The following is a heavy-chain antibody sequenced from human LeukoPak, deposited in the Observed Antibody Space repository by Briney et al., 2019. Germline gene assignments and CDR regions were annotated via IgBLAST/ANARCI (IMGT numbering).Heavy chain of an antibody. J-gene: IGHJ6*02. Sequence: PGGSLRLSCAASGFTFSSYAMHWVRQAPGKGLEWVAVISYDGSNKYYADSVKGRSTISRDNSKNTLYLQMNSLRAEDTAVYYCARDTSGMDVWGQGTTVTVSS. CDR3: ARDTSGMDV. CDR1: GFTFSSYA. CDR2: ISYDGSNK. V-gene: IGHV3-30-3*01.